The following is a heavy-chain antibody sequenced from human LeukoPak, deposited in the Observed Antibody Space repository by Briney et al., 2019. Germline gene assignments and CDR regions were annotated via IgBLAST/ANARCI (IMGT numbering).Heavy chain of an antibody. J-gene: IGHJ4*02. CDR2: ISSSSSII. V-gene: IGHV3-48*01. D-gene: IGHD1-26*01. Sequence: GGSLRLSCAASGFTFSSYSMNWVRQAPGKGLEWVSYISSSSSIIYYADSVKGRFTISRDNAKNSLYLQMNSLRAEDTAVYYCARDTGSGSYSDYWGQGTLVTVSS. CDR3: ARDTGSGSYSDY. CDR1: GFTFSSYS.